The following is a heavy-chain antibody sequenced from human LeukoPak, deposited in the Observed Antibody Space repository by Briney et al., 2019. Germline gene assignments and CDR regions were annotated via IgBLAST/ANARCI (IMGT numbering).Heavy chain of an antibody. V-gene: IGHV3-7*01. CDR3: ARDLRPYGSGSYSAFDI. CDR1: GFSFSTYG. Sequence: PGGSLRLSCGASGFSFSTYGMHWVRQAPGKGLEWVANIKQDGSEKYYVDSVKGRFTISRDNAKNSLYLQMNSLRAEDTAVYYCARDLRPYGSGSYSAFDIWGRGTMVTVSS. CDR2: IKQDGSEK. J-gene: IGHJ3*02. D-gene: IGHD3-10*01.